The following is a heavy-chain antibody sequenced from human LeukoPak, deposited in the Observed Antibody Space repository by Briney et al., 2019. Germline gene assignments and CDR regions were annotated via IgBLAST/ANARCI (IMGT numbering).Heavy chain of an antibody. Sequence: PGASVKVSCKASGYTFTGYYIHWVRQAPGQGLEWMGWIDPNSGGTNYAQKFRGRVTMTRDTSISTAYMELSRLRSDDTAVYYCARENVYYDSSDYYPRFDYWGQGTLVTVSS. CDR1: GYTFTGYY. CDR3: ARENVYYDSSDYYPRFDY. V-gene: IGHV1-2*02. D-gene: IGHD3-22*01. CDR2: IDPNSGGT. J-gene: IGHJ4*02.